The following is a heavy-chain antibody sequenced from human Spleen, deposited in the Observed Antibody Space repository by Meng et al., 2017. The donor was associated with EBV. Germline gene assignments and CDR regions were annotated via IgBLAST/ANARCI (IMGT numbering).Heavy chain of an antibody. V-gene: IGHV1-69*01. CDR3: ARSTVTHTTYNWFDP. J-gene: IGHJ5*02. CDR2: IIPIFDRA. Sequence: GQLVQSGAEVKKPGSAVKVSCKASGGTFSSYALSWVRQAPGQGLEWMGGIIPIFDRAIYAQKFQGRVTITADESTSTAYMELGSLRSEDTAIYYCARSTVTHTTYNWFDPWGQGTLVTVSS. CDR1: GGTFSSYA. D-gene: IGHD4-17*01.